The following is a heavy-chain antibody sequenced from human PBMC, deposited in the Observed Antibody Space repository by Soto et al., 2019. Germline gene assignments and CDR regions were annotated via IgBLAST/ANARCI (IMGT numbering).Heavy chain of an antibody. CDR2: ISGSGGST. Sequence: PGGSLRLSCAASGFTFSIYAMSWFRQAPGKGLEWVSAISGSGGSTYYADSVKGRFTISRDNSKNTLYLQMNSLRAEDTAVYYCAKDLSFGIVVVITYGMDVWGQGTTVTVSS. CDR1: GFTFSIYA. J-gene: IGHJ6*02. D-gene: IGHD3-22*01. CDR3: AKDLSFGIVVVITYGMDV. V-gene: IGHV3-23*01.